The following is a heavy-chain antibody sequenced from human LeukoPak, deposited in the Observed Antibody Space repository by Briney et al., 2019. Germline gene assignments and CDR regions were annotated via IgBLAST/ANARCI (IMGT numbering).Heavy chain of an antibody. CDR3: AKGSTKRQQFDY. CDR1: SFTFRSYA. V-gene: IGHV3-23*01. J-gene: IGHJ4*02. CDR2: ISDSGGST. Sequence: GGSLRLSCAASSFTFRSYAMSWVRQAPGKGLEWVSVISDSGGSTYYADSVKGRFTISRDNSKNTLYLQMNSLRAEDTAVYYCAKGSTKRQQFDYWGQGTLVTVSS. D-gene: IGHD6-13*01.